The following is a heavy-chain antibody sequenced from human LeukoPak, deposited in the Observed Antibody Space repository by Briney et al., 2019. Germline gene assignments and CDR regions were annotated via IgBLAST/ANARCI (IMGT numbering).Heavy chain of an antibody. V-gene: IGHV3-21*01. CDR2: ISSSSSYI. CDR3: ARDGSGRGWFDP. D-gene: IGHD3-10*01. Sequence: PGGSLRLSCAASGFTFSSYSMNWVRQARGKGLEWVSSISSSSSYIYYADSVKGRFTISRDNAENSLYLQMNSLRDEDTAVYYCARDGSGRGWFDPWGQGTLVTVSS. J-gene: IGHJ5*02. CDR1: GFTFSSYS.